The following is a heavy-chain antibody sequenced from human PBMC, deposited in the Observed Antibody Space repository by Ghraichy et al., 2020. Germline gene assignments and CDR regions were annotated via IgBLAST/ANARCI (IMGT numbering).Heavy chain of an antibody. CDR1: GYRFNGYY. D-gene: IGHD3-10*02. J-gene: IGHJ4*02. CDR3: GRGDGTMSDY. CDR2: INPNSGVT. V-gene: IGHV1-2*06. Sequence: ASVKVSCKASGYRFNGYYIHWVRQAPGQGLEWVGRINPNSGVTNYAQKFQGRVTMTRDTSVSTAYMELSSLRSDDTAVYYCGRGDGTMSDYWGQGTLVTVSS.